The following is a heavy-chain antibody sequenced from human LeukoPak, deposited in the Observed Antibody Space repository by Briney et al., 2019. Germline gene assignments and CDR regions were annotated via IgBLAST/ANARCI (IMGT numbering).Heavy chain of an antibody. Sequence: ASVKVSCKASGYTFTEYFIHWVRQAPGQGLECMGWINPKSGDTNYVQKFQGRVTMTRDTSISTAYMELSRLRSDDTAVYYCVFLRDGYNGGPFASGGQGTLSPSPQ. CDR1: GYTFTEYF. J-gene: IGHJ4*02. CDR3: VFLRDGYNGGPFAS. D-gene: IGHD5-24*01. CDR2: INPKSGDT. V-gene: IGHV1-2*02.